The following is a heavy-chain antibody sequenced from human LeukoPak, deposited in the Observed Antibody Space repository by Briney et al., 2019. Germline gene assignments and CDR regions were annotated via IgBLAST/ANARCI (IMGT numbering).Heavy chain of an antibody. CDR2: ISSSSSYI. D-gene: IGHD3-10*01. J-gene: IGHJ3*02. CDR1: GFTFSSYS. V-gene: IGHV3-21*01. CDR3: ARDGSLGQGLYAFDI. Sequence: KPGGSLRLSCAASGFTFSSYSMNWVRQAPGKGLEWVSSISSSSSYIYYADSVKGRFTISRDNAKNSLYLQMNSLRAEDTAVYYCARDGSLGQGLYAFDIWGQGTMVTVSS.